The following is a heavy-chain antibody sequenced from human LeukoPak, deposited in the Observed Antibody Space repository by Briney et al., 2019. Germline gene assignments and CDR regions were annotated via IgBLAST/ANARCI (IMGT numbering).Heavy chain of an antibody. D-gene: IGHD4-17*01. CDR3: ARVVVRYGDYGDAFDI. V-gene: IGHV3-21*01. Sequence: KTGGSLRLSCAVSGFIFSDYSMNWVRQAPGKGLEWVSFISRSSSNIYYADSVKGRLIISRDNAKNSLYLQMNSLRAEDTAVYYCARVVVRYGDYGDAFDIWGQGTMVTVSS. CDR1: GFIFSDYS. J-gene: IGHJ3*02. CDR2: ISRSSSNI.